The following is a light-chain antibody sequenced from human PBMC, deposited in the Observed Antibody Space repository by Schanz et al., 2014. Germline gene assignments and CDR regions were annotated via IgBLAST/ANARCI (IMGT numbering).Light chain of an antibody. J-gene: IGLJ3*02. Sequence: QSALNQPASVSGSPGQSITISCTGTSSDVGAYDYVSWYQQHPGKAPKLIIYDVSVRPSGVPDRFSGSKSVNTASLTISGLQAEDEADYYCCSYAGKYTWVFGGGTKVTVL. V-gene: IGLV2-11*01. CDR3: CSYAGKYTWV. CDR1: SSDVGAYDY. CDR2: DVS.